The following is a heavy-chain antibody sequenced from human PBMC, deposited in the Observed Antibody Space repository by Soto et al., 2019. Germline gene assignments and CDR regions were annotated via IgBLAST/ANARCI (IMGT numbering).Heavy chain of an antibody. V-gene: IGHV4-4*02. Sequence: TLSLTCAVSGGSMKNNDWWSWVRQSPGQGLEWIGEIHHTGDNKYNPSLRSRVTMSVDTSKKHVSLQLNSVTGADTAVYYCARGSALGTFGLDVWGQGTTVTVSS. D-gene: IGHD1-26*01. CDR1: GGSMKNNDW. J-gene: IGHJ6*02. CDR3: ARGSALGTFGLDV. CDR2: IHHTGDN.